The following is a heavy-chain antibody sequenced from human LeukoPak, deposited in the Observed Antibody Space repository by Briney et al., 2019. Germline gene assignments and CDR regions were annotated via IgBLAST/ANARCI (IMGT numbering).Heavy chain of an antibody. CDR1: GGSISSGGYY. J-gene: IGHJ4*02. Sequence: PSQTLSLTCAVSGGSISSGGYYWSWIRQPPGKGLEWIGEINHSGSTNYNPSLKSRVTISVDTSKNQFSLKLSSVTAADTAVYYCARMGGRWLQSQVDYWGQGTLVTVSS. D-gene: IGHD5-24*01. CDR3: ARMGGRWLQSQVDY. V-gene: IGHV4-30-2*01. CDR2: INHSGST.